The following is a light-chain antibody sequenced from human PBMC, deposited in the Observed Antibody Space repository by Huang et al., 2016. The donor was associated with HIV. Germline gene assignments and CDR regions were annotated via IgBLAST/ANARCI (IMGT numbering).Light chain of an antibody. CDR2: DAS. CDR1: QNINTH. J-gene: IGKJ4*01. Sequence: EIVLTQSPATLSFFPGQRVSLSCRASQNINTHLAWYQQRPGQPPRLLIYDASSRVPGVPARFSGSGSGTYFTLTISSLESEDFATYYCQQRVNGLTFGGGAKV. CDR3: QQRVNGLT. V-gene: IGKV3-11*01.